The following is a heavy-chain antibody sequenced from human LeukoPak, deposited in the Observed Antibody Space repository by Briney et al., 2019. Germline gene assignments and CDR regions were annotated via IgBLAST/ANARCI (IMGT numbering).Heavy chain of an antibody. V-gene: IGHV4-38-2*02. CDR1: GSSISSGYY. Sequence: PSETLSLTCTVSGSSISSGYYWGWIRQPPGKGLEWIGSIYHSGSTYYNPSLMSRVAISIDTSKNQFSLKLSSVTAADTAVYYCASHRRDSGSPAPYYYGMDVWGQGTTVTVSS. CDR3: ASHRRDSGSPAPYYYGMDV. J-gene: IGHJ6*02. CDR2: IYHSGST. D-gene: IGHD3-22*01.